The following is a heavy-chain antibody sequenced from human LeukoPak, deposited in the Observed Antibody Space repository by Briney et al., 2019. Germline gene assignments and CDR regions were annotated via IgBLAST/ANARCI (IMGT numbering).Heavy chain of an antibody. D-gene: IGHD3-22*01. CDR2: INHSVST. CDR3: ARGRGFAMIVIGGI. V-gene: IGHV4-34*01. Sequence: SQTLSLTCAVYGGSFSGYSWSWIRQPPGKGLGWVGEINHSVSTNYNPSLKSRVTISVDTSKNQFSLKLSSVTAADTAVYYCARGRGFAMIVIGGIWGQGTMVTVSS. CDR1: GGSFSGYS. J-gene: IGHJ3*02.